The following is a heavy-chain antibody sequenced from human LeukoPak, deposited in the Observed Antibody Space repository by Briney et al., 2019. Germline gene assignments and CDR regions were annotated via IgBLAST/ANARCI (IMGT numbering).Heavy chain of an antibody. Sequence: SETLSLTCTASGGSISSSSYYWGWIRQPPGKGLEWIGSIYYSGSTYYNPSLKSRVTISVDTSKNQFSLKLSSVTAADTAVYYCARRRILGYFDYWGQGTLVTVSS. V-gene: IGHV4-39*01. CDR1: GGSISSSSYY. CDR2: IYYSGST. J-gene: IGHJ4*02. CDR3: ARRRILGYFDY. D-gene: IGHD2-15*01.